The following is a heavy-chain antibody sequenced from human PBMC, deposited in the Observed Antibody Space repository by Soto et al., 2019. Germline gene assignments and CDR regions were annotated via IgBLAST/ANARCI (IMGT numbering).Heavy chain of an antibody. Sequence: SETLSLTCTVSGGSISSYYWSWIRQPPGKGLEWIGYIYYSGSTNYNPSLKSRVTISVDTSKNQFSLKLSSVTAADTVVYYCARGVYDILTGYSEEEGVYFDYWGQGTLVTVSS. V-gene: IGHV4-59*01. D-gene: IGHD3-9*01. CDR3: ARGVYDILTGYSEEEGVYFDY. CDR2: IYYSGST. CDR1: GGSISSYY. J-gene: IGHJ4*02.